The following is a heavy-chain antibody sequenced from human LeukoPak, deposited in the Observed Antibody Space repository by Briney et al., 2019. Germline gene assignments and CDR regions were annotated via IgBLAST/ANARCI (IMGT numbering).Heavy chain of an antibody. CDR1: GFTLSTYG. D-gene: IGHD1-26*01. J-gene: IGHJ4*02. CDR2: ISGSGGGT. CDR3: AKDLGRYRNNFFDY. V-gene: IGHV3-23*01. Sequence: GGSLRLSCAASGFTLSTYGMHWVRQAPDKGLEWVSTISGSGGGTYYADSVKGRFTISRDDSKNTLYLQMNSLRADDTAVYYCAKDLGRYRNNFFDYWGQGTLVTVSS.